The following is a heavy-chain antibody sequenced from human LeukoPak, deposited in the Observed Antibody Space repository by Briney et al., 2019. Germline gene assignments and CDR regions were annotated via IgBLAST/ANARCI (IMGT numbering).Heavy chain of an antibody. V-gene: IGHV4-59*01. CDR1: GGXISRYY. CDR3: ARDPHYGDILNDPFDI. J-gene: IGHJ3*02. D-gene: IGHD4-17*01. Sequence: PSETLSLTCNVSGGXISRYYCSWIRQPPGKGLEWVGYINYSGSTKYNPSLKSRVTISVDTSKNQFSLKLSSVTAADTAVYFCARDPHYGDILNDPFDIWGQGTMVTVSS. CDR2: INYSGST.